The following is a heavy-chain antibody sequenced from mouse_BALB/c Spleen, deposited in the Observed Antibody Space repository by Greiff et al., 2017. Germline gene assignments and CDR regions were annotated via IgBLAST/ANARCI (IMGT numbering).Heavy chain of an antibody. V-gene: IGHV1-9*01. D-gene: IGHD2-2*01. CDR2: ILPGSGST. J-gene: IGHJ3*01. CDR1: GYTFSSYW. CDR3: ARSDGYDGFAY. Sequence: QVQLQQSGAELMKPGASVKISCKATGYTFSSYWIEWVKQRPGHGLEWIGEILPGSGSTNYNEKFKGKATFTADTSSNTAYMQLSSLTSEDSAVYYCARSDGYDGFAYWGQGTLVTVSA.